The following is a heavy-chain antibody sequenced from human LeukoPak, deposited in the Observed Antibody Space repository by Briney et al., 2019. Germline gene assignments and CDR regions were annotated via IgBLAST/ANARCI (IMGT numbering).Heavy chain of an antibody. CDR2: ISSSSSYI. CDR1: GFTFSSYS. CDR3: ARGEDYDILTGLAAFDI. D-gene: IGHD3-9*01. Sequence: GGSLRLSCAASGFTFSSYSMNWVRQAPGEGLEWVSSISSSSSYIYYADSVKGRFTISRDNAKNSLYLQMNSLRAEDTAVYYCARGEDYDILTGLAAFDIWGQGTMVTVSS. J-gene: IGHJ3*02. V-gene: IGHV3-21*01.